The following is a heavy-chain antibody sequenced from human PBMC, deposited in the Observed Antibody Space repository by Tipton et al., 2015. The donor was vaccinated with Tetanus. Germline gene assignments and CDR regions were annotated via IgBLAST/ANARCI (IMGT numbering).Heavy chain of an antibody. CDR3: ARDMGSSYWFDR. Sequence: TLSLTCTVSGGSISSYYWSWIRQPAGKGLEWIGRIYTSGSTNYNPSLKSRVTMSVDTSKNQFSLHLNSVTPEDTAVYFCARDMGSSYWFDRWGQGTLVTVSS. V-gene: IGHV4-4*07. D-gene: IGHD6-6*01. J-gene: IGHJ5*02. CDR2: IYTSGST. CDR1: GGSISSYY.